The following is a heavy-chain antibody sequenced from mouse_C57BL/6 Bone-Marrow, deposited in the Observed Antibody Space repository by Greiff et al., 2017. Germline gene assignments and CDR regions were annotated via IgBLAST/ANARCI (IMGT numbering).Heavy chain of an antibody. D-gene: IGHD1-1*01. CDR1: GYTFTSYW. CDR3: ARWGTVVAD. V-gene: IGHV1-52*01. J-gene: IGHJ2*01. CDR2: IDPSDSET. Sequence: QVQLQQPGAELVRPGSSVKLSCKASGYTFTSYWMHWVKQRPIQGLEWIGNIDPSDSETHYNQKFKDKATLTVDKSSSTAYMQLSGLTSEDSAVYYCARWGTVVADWGQGTTLTVSS.